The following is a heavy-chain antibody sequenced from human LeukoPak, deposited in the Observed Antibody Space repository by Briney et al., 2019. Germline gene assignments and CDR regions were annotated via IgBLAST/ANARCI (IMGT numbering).Heavy chain of an antibody. J-gene: IGHJ4*02. Sequence: RGESLKISCKGSGYSFTTYWIGWVRQMPGRGLEWMGIIYPGDSDTRYSPSFQGQVTISADKSISTAYLQWSSLKASDTAMYYCARQFRDSSGYYSYYFDYWGQGTLVTVAA. D-gene: IGHD3-22*01. CDR1: GYSFTTYW. CDR2: IYPGDSDT. CDR3: ARQFRDSSGYYSYYFDY. V-gene: IGHV5-51*01.